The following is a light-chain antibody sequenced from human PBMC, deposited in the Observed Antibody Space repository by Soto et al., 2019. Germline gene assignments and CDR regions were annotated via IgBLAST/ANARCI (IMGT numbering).Light chain of an antibody. J-gene: IGKJ5*01. CDR3: QQYYSTPIT. CDR1: QSVLYSSNNKNY. V-gene: IGKV4-1*01. Sequence: DIVMTQSPDSLAVSLGERATINCKSSQSVLYSSNNKNYLVWYQQKQGQPPKLLFSWASTRESGVPDRFRGSGSGTDFTLTISSLQAEDVAVYYCQQYYSTPITFGQGTRLEIK. CDR2: WAS.